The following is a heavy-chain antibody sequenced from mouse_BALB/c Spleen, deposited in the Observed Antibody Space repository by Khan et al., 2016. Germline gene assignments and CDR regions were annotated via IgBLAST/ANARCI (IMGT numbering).Heavy chain of an antibody. CDR2: ISYSGST. Sequence: EVQLQESGPSLVKPSQTLSLTCSVTGDSITSGYWYWIRKFPGTKLEYMGYISYSGSTYYYPSLTRRISITRATSTNQYYLQLNSVTTEDTATYYCYYGSSNGYCDGWGAGTTVTVSS. CDR1: GDSITSGY. V-gene: IGHV3-8*02. D-gene: IGHD1-1*01. CDR3: YYGSSNGYCDG. J-gene: IGHJ1*01.